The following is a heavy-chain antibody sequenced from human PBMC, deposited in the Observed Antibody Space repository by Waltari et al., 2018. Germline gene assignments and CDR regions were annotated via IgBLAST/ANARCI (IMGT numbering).Heavy chain of an antibody. CDR1: GYTFTSYA. J-gene: IGHJ3*02. CDR2: INAGNGNT. V-gene: IGHV1-3*01. Sequence: QVQLVQSGAEVKKHGASVKVSCKASGYTFTSYAMHWVRQAPGRRLEWMGWINAGNGNTKYSQKFQGRVTITSDTSASTAYMELSSLRSEDTAVYYCARDIVVVVAATRDDAFDIWGQGTMVTVSS. CDR3: ARDIVVVVAATRDDAFDI. D-gene: IGHD2-15*01.